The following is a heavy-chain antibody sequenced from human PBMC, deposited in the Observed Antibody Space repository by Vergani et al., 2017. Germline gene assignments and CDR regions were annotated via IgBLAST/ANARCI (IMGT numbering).Heavy chain of an antibody. CDR1: GYTFTGYY. CDR2: INPNSGGT. V-gene: IGHV1-2*02. J-gene: IGHJ5*02. Sequence: QVQLAQSGAEVKKPGASVKVSCKASGYTFTGYYMHWVRQAPGQGLEWMGWINPNSGGTNYAQKFQGRVTMTRDTSISTAYMELSRLRSDDTAVYYCARSGDSSGYHNWFDPWGQGTLVTVSS. D-gene: IGHD3-22*01. CDR3: ARSGDSSGYHNWFDP.